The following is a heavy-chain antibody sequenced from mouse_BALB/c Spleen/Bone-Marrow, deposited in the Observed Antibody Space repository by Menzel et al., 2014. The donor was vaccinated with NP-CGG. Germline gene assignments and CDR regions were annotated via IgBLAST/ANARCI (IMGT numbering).Heavy chain of an antibody. V-gene: IGHV5-17*02. Sequence: LEESGGGLVQPGGSRKLSCAASGFTFSSFGMHRVRQALEKGLEWVAYISNGSSPIYYADTVKGRFTISRDNPKNPLFLQMTSLRSEDTAMYYCARKGAMITHYYAMDYWGQGTSVTVSS. CDR2: ISNGSSPI. J-gene: IGHJ4*01. D-gene: IGHD2-4*01. CDR1: GFTFSSFG. CDR3: ARKGAMITHYYAMDY.